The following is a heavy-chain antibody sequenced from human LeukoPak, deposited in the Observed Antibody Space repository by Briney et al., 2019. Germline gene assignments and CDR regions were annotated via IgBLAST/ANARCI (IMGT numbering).Heavy chain of an antibody. V-gene: IGHV3-66*01. CDR2: IYSGGTT. CDR1: GFTVSSNY. Sequence: GGSLRLSCAASGFTVSSNYMNWVRQAPGKGLEWVPVIYSGGTTYYADSVKGRFTMSRDNSKNTLYLQMNSLRAEDTAVYYCATSIDSSGYFDFDYWGQGTLVTVSS. D-gene: IGHD3-22*01. J-gene: IGHJ4*02. CDR3: ATSIDSSGYFDFDY.